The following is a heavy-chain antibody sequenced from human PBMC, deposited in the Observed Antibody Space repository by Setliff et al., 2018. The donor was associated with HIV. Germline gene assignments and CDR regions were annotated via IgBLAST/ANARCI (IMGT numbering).Heavy chain of an antibody. CDR3: ARFGVVILRGLDV. D-gene: IGHD3-3*01. CDR1: GGSFSGYY. Sequence: SETLSLTCAVYGGSFSGYYWSWIRQPPGKGLEWIGQINHSGSTRYNPSLKSRVTISVDTSKNQFSLKVNSVTAADTAAYYCARFGVVILRGLDVWGKGTTVTVSS. V-gene: IGHV4-34*01. CDR2: INHSGST. J-gene: IGHJ6*04.